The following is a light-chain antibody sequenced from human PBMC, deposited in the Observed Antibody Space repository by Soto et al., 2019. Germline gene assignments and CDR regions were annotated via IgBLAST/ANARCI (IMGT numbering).Light chain of an antibody. V-gene: IGKV3-20*01. CDR3: QQYGSSLIT. J-gene: IGKJ5*01. CDR1: QSINTY. CDR2: VAS. Sequence: EIVLAQSPGTLSLSPGERATLSCRASQSINTYLAWYQQKPGQAPRLLLYVASTRATGIPDRFSGSGSRTDFTLTISRLEPEDFAVYYCQQYGSSLITFGQGTRLEIK.